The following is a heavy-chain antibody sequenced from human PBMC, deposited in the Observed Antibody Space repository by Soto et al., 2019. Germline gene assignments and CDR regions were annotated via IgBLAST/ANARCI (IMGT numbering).Heavy chain of an antibody. J-gene: IGHJ6*03. CDR1: GFTFSSYN. V-gene: IGHV3-48*01. CDR3: ARDSRNYYYYMDV. CDR2: ISLSSSTI. Sequence: EVQLVESGGGWVQPGGSLRLSCAASGFTFSSYNMNWVRQAPGKGLEWISDISLSSSTIFYADSVKGRFTISRDNAKNSLDLQMNSLRAEDTAGYYCARDSRNYYYYMDVWGKGTTVTVSS.